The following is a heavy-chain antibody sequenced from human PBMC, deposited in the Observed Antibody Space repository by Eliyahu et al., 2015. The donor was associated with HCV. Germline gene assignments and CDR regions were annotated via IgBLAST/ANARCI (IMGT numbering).Heavy chain of an antibody. CDR3: AREKLGVGLYFY. D-gene: IGHD2-8*01. CDR1: GYPFTTYG. Sequence: QVQLVQSGAEVKKPGASVKISCKASGYPFTTYGIHWVRQAPGQSLEWMGWINPGNGYTKYSQKFQDRVTITRDTSASTVHMHVTSLTSEDMALYYCAREKLGVGLYFYWGQGTLVTVSS. V-gene: IGHV1-3*01. J-gene: IGHJ4*02. CDR2: INPGNGYT.